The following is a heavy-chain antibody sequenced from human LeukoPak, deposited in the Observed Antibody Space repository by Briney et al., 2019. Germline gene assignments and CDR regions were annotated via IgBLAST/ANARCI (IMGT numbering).Heavy chain of an antibody. D-gene: IGHD2-2*01. CDR3: ARGPRECSSTSCYQTLDY. CDR2: INPNSGGT. CDR1: GYTFSIYN. Sequence: ASVKVSCKASGYTFSIYNMHWVRQAPGQGLEWMGWINPNSGGTNYAQKFQGWVTMTRDTSISTAYMELSRLRSDDTAVYYCARGPRECSSTSCYQTLDYWGQGTLVTVSS. J-gene: IGHJ4*02. V-gene: IGHV1-2*04.